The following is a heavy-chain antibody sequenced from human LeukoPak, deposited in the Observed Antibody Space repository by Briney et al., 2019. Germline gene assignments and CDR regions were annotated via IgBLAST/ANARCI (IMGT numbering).Heavy chain of an antibody. CDR1: GGSISSYY. D-gene: IGHD2-2*01. V-gene: IGHV4-59*01. Sequence: SETLSLTCTVSGGSISSYYWSWIRQPPGKGLEWIGYIYYSRSTNYNPSLKSRVTISVDTSKNQFSLKLSSVTAADTAVYYCAVHYCSSTSCYLDYWGQGTLVTVSS. CDR2: IYYSRST. J-gene: IGHJ4*02. CDR3: AVHYCSSTSCYLDY.